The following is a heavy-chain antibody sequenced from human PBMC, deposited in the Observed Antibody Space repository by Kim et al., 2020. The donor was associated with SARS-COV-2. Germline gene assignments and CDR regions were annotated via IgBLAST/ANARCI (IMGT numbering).Heavy chain of an antibody. V-gene: IGHV4-31*02. Sequence: PSLTSRVTISVDTSKTQFSLKLSSVTAADTAVYYCASPPPYSGSFGAFDIWGQGTMVTVSS. CDR3: ASPPPYSGSFGAFDI. D-gene: IGHD1-26*01. J-gene: IGHJ3*02.